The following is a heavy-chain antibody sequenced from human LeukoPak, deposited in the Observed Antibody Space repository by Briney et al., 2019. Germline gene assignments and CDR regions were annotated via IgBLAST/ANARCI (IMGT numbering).Heavy chain of an antibody. J-gene: IGHJ4*02. CDR3: ARDTPYYDYVWGSYRGDY. D-gene: IGHD3-16*02. Sequence: PGGSLRLSCAASGFTFDDYAMHWVRQAPGKGLEWVSGISWNSGSIGYADSVKGRFTISRDNAKNSLYLQMNSLRAEDTAVYYCARDTPYYDYVWGSYRGDYWGQGTLVTVSS. CDR1: GFTFDDYA. CDR2: ISWNSGSI. V-gene: IGHV3-9*01.